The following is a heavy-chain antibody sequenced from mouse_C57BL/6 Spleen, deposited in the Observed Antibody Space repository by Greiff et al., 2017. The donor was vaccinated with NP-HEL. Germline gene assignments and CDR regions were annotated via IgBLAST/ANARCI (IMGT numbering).Heavy chain of an antibody. V-gene: IGHV1-69*01. CDR3: AREEGYGNYFAY. CDR2: IDPSDSYT. Sequence: VQLQQPGAELVMPGASVKLSCKASGYTFTSYWMHWVKQRPGQGLEWIGEIDPSDSYTNYNQKFKGKSTLTVDKSSSTAYMQLSSLTSEDSAVYYCAREEGYGNYFAYWGQGTLVTVSA. CDR1: GYTFTSYW. J-gene: IGHJ3*01. D-gene: IGHD2-1*01.